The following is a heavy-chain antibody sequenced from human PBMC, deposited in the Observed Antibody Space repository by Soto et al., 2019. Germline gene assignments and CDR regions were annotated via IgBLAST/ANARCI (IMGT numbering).Heavy chain of an antibody. J-gene: IGHJ5*02. CDR2: IYLDDDK. Sequence: QITLKESGPTLVKPTQTLTLTFTFSGFSLSTSGVGVGWIRQPQGKALEWLALIYLDDDKRYSPSLKCRLTITKDTSKNRVVLTMTNMDPVDTATYYCALRIAAAGGYNWFDPWGQGTLVTVSS. CDR1: GFSLSTSGVG. D-gene: IGHD6-13*01. CDR3: ALRIAAAGGYNWFDP. V-gene: IGHV2-5*02.